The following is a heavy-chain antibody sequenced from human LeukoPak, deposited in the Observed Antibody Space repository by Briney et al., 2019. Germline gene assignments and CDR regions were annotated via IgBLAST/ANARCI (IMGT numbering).Heavy chain of an antibody. Sequence: GGSLGLSCAASGFTFDDYAMHWVRQAPGKGLEWVSLISWDGGSTYYADSVKGRFTISRDNSKNSLYLQMNSLRAEDTALYYCAKDFTSYSSSWYVGHYYYYMDVWGKGTTVTVSS. CDR2: ISWDGGST. D-gene: IGHD6-13*01. J-gene: IGHJ6*03. V-gene: IGHV3-43D*03. CDR1: GFTFDDYA. CDR3: AKDFTSYSSSWYVGHYYYYMDV.